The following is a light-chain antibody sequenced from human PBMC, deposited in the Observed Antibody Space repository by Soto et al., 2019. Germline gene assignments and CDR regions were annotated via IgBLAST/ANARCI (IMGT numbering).Light chain of an antibody. CDR3: SSYTTAFFYV. Sequence: QSVLTQPASVSGSPGQSITISCTGTSSDVGGYNYVSWYQQHPGKAPKLMIYEVSNRPSGVSNRFSGSKSDYTASLTISGLQAEDEADYYCSSYTTAFFYVFGTGTKVTV. V-gene: IGLV2-14*01. CDR1: SSDVGGYNY. J-gene: IGLJ1*01. CDR2: EVS.